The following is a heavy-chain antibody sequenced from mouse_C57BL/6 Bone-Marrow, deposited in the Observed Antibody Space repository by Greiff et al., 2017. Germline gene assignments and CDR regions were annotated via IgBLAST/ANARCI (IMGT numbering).Heavy chain of an antibody. V-gene: IGHV1-81*01. Sequence: ESGAELARPGASVKLSCKASGYTFTSYGISWVKQRTGQGLEWIGEIYPRSGNTYYNEKFKGKATLTADKSSSTAYMELRSLTSEDSAVYFCARLRSFAYWGQGTLVTVSA. D-gene: IGHD1-1*01. J-gene: IGHJ3*01. CDR1: GYTFTSYG. CDR3: ARLRSFAY. CDR2: IYPRSGNT.